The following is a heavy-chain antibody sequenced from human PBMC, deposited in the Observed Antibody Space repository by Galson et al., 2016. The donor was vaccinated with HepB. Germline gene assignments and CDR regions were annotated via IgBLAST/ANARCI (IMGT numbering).Heavy chain of an antibody. Sequence: SVKVSCKASGYTFTSYGIHWVRQAPGQSLEWMGWINAGTGNTRYSQKLQARVTITRDTSDTAYMELTSLKSEDTAVYYCARSTVSSGTLYFDYWGQGTLVTVSS. J-gene: IGHJ4*02. D-gene: IGHD6-13*01. CDR3: ARSTVSSGTLYFDY. CDR1: GYTFTSYG. CDR2: INAGTGNT. V-gene: IGHV1-3*01.